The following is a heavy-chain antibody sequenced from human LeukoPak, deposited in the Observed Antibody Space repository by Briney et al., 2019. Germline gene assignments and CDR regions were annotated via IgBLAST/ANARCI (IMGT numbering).Heavy chain of an antibody. CDR3: AKDIVAAGLFFDY. D-gene: IGHD6-13*01. Sequence: GGSLRLSCAASGFIFSEYYMGWIRQAPGKGLEWVSYISNSGGTTYYADSVKGRFTTSRDDAKNSLFLQMNSLRAEDTAVYYCAKDIVAAGLFFDYWGQGILVTVSS. CDR2: ISNSGGTT. CDR1: GFIFSEYY. J-gene: IGHJ4*02. V-gene: IGHV3-11*01.